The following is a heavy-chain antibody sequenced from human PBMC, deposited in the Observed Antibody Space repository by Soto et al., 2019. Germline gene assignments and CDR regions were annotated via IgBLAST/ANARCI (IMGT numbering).Heavy chain of an antibody. CDR3: VREQNWNDAYFDY. V-gene: IGHV3-74*01. J-gene: IGHJ4*02. Sequence: PGGSLRLSCAASGFTFSSDWMHWVRQAPGKGLVWVSRINTDGSGTTYADSVKGRFTISRDNAKNMVYLQMNSLRAEDTAVYYCVREQNWNDAYFDYCGRGNVVTVSS. D-gene: IGHD1-1*01. CDR2: INTDGSGT. CDR1: GFTFSSDW.